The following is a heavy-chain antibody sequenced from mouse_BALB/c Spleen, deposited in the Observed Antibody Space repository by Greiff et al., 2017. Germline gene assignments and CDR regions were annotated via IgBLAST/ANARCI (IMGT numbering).Heavy chain of an antibody. CDR2: IDPSDSYT. Sequence: QVQLQQPGAELVKPGASVKLSCKASGYTFTSYWMHWVKQRPGQGLEWIGEIDPSDSYTNYNQKFKGKATLTVDKSSSTAYMQLSSLTSEDSEVYYCARDGGGQAWFAYWGQGTLVTVSA. CDR1: GYTFTSYW. CDR3: ARDGGGQAWFAY. J-gene: IGHJ3*01. D-gene: IGHD1-1*02. V-gene: IGHV1-69*02.